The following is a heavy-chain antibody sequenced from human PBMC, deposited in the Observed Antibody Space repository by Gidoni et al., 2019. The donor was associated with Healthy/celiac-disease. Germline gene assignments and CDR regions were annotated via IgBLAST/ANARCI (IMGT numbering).Heavy chain of an antibody. Sequence: QLQLPESGSGLVKPSQPLSLTCAVSCGSISSGGYSWSWIRQPPGKGLEWIGYISHSWSTYYNPSIKSRVTISVDRSKNKLSLKLSSVTAADTAVYYCARGTGSSSRLIGWFDPWGQGTLVTVSS. CDR3: ARGTGSSSRLIGWFDP. CDR1: CGSISSGGYS. CDR2: ISHSWST. V-gene: IGHV4-30-2*01. J-gene: IGHJ5*02. D-gene: IGHD6-6*01.